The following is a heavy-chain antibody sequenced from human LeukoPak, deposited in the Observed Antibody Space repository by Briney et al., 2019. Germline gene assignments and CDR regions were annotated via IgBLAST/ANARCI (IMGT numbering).Heavy chain of an antibody. D-gene: IGHD6-19*01. Sequence: PGGSLRLSCAASGFTFSGSAIHWVRQSSGKGLEWVGRIRSKANNYATAYAASVKGRFSISRDDSRNTADLQMNSLKTEDTAVYYCTPSAPVAGAHSPNYWGQGTLVTVSS. CDR3: TPSAPVAGAHSPNY. V-gene: IGHV3-73*01. CDR1: GFTFSGSA. CDR2: IRSKANNYAT. J-gene: IGHJ4*02.